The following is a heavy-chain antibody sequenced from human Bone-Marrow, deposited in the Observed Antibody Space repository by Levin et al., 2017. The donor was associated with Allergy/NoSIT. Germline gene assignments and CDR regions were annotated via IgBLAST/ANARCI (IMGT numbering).Heavy chain of an antibody. CDR1: GFTFRNYA. CDR3: AKDTYTCSGGSCYFFDY. J-gene: IGHJ4*02. CDR2: ISLDGNTQ. Sequence: GESLKISCAVSGFTFRNYAMHWVRQAPGRGLEWVAFISLDGNTQYYAYSFKGRFTVSRDNSNKTLHLQMNSLRVEDTAIYYCAKDTYTCSGGSCYFFDYWGQGALVTVSS. D-gene: IGHD2-15*01. V-gene: IGHV3-30*18.